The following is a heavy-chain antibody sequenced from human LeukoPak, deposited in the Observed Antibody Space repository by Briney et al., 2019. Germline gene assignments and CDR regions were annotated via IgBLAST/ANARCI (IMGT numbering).Heavy chain of an antibody. CDR3: AKDRNTLRRFMIVVVTLFDY. J-gene: IGHJ4*02. CDR1: GFTFSSYA. Sequence: GGSLRLSCAASGFTFSSYAMHWVRQAPGKGLEWVAVISYDGSNKYYADSVKGRFTISRGNSKNTLYLQMNSLRAEDTAVYYCAKDRNTLRRFMIVVVTLFDYWGQGTLVTVSS. CDR2: ISYDGSNK. D-gene: IGHD3-22*01. V-gene: IGHV3-30-3*01.